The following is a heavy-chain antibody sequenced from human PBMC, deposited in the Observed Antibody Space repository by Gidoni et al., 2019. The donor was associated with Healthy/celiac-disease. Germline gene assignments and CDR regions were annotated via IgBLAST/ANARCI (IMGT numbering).Heavy chain of an antibody. CDR1: GFTFTSSA. V-gene: IGHV1-58*01. CDR3: AAGSGGAHDAFDI. D-gene: IGHD3-3*01. Sequence: QMQLLQSGPEVQKPGTSVKVSCQASGFTFTSSAVQWVRQARGQRLEWIGWIVVGSGNTNYAQKFQERVTITRDMSTSTAYMELSSLRSEDTAVYYCAAGSGGAHDAFDIWGQGTMVTVSS. CDR2: IVVGSGNT. J-gene: IGHJ3*02.